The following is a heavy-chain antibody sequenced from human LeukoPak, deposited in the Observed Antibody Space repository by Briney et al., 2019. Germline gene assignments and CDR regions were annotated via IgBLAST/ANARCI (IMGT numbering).Heavy chain of an antibody. V-gene: IGHV3-7*01. CDR2: IKQDGSVK. Sequence: LSGGSLRLSCAASRFTFSSYWMSWVRQAPGKVLEWVANIKQDGSVKYYVDSVKGRFIISRDNAKNSLYLQMNSLRDEDTAVYYCARDLVPSGRGAFDYWGQGTLVTVFS. J-gene: IGHJ4*02. CDR3: ARDLVPSGRGAFDY. CDR1: RFTFSSYW. D-gene: IGHD6-19*01.